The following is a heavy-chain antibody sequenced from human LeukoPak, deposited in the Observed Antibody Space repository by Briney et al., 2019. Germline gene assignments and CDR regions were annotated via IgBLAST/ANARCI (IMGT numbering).Heavy chain of an antibody. CDR2: INHSGST. Sequence: PSETLSLTCAVYGGSFSGYYWSWIRQPPGKGLEWIGEINHSGSTNYNPSLKSRVTISVDTSKNQFSLKLSSVTAADTAMYYRARGWYSSSWYRWFDPWGQGTLVTVSS. CDR3: ARGWYSSSWYRWFDP. V-gene: IGHV4-34*01. CDR1: GGSFSGYY. J-gene: IGHJ5*02. D-gene: IGHD6-13*01.